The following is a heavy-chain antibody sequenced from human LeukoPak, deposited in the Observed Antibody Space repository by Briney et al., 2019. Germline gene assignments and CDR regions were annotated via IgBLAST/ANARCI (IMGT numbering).Heavy chain of an antibody. V-gene: IGHV1-2*02. CDR2: INPNSGGT. CDR1: GYTFTNYY. CDR3: ARDLFGYYDSSGYPY. J-gene: IGHJ4*02. Sequence: ASVKVSCKTFGYTFTNYYIHWVRQAPGQGLEWMGWINPNSGGTNYAQKFQGRVTMTRDTSISTAYMELSRLRSDDTAVYYCARDLFGYYDSSGYPYWGQGTLVTVSS. D-gene: IGHD3-22*01.